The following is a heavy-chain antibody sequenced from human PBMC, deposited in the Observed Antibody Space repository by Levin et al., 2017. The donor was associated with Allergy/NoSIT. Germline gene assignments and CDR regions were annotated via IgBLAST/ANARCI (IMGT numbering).Heavy chain of an antibody. V-gene: IGHV1-18*01. CDR2: ISAYNGNT. CDR3: ASSRSSWYDSWFDP. Sequence: ASVKVSCKASGYTFTSYGISWVRQAPGQGLEWMGWISAYNGNTNYAQKLQGRVTMTTDTSTSTAYMELRSLRSDDTAVYYCASSRSSWYDSWFDPWGQGTLVTVSS. CDR1: GYTFTSYG. D-gene: IGHD6-13*01. J-gene: IGHJ5*02.